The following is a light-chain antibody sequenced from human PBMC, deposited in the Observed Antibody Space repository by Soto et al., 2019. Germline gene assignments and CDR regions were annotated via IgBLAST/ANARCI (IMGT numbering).Light chain of an antibody. Sequence: DIVMTQSPDSLAVSLGERDTINCKSSQSVLSSSNNKNYLAWYQQKPGQPPKLLIYWASTRESGVPDRFSGSGSGTDFKLTISSLQAEDVAVYYCQQYSSTPLTFGGGTKVEIK. J-gene: IGKJ4*02. CDR1: QSVLSSSNNKNY. CDR2: WAS. V-gene: IGKV4-1*01. CDR3: QQYSSTPLT.